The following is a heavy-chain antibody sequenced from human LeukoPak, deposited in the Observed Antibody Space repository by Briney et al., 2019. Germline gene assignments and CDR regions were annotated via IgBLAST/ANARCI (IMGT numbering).Heavy chain of an antibody. D-gene: IGHD4-17*01. V-gene: IGHV1-8*03. J-gene: IGHJ3*02. Sequence: ASVTVSCTTSVYTFTDYDIHWVRQAPGQGLEWMGWINPNSANTNYAQKLQGRVTFTRDTSLSIAYMELSSLTSEDAAVYFCARGDFGETNTAFDIWGQGTLVAVSS. CDR2: INPNSANT. CDR3: ARGDFGETNTAFDI. CDR1: VYTFTDYD.